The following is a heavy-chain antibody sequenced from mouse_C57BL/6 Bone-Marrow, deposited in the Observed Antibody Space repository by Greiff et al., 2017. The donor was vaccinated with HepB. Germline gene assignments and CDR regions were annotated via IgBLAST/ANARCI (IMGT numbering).Heavy chain of an antibody. CDR1: GYTFTTYP. V-gene: IGHV1-47*01. CDR2: FHPYNDDT. J-gene: IGHJ1*03. Sequence: QVQLQQSGAELVKPGASVKMSCKASGYTFTTYPIEWMKQNHGKSLEWIGNFHPYNDDTKYNEKFKGKATLTVEKSYSTVYLELSRLTSDDSAVYYCARWNYYGSNLYFDVWGTGTTVTVSS. D-gene: IGHD1-1*01. CDR3: ARWNYYGSNLYFDV.